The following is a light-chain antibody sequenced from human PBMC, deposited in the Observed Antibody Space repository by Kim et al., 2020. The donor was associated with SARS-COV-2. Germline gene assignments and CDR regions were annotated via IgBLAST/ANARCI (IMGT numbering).Light chain of an antibody. CDR1: SGHSRYT. CDR2: CEGSGSY. Sequence: SAPPTRTLSSGHSRYTSAWHQQQPGKAPRYLVKCEGSGSYNKGSGVPARFSGSSSGADRYLTISTLQSEDGAVYYCETWDTNTRVFGGGTKLTAL. J-gene: IGLJ3*02. CDR3: ETWDTNTRV. V-gene: IGLV4-60*03.